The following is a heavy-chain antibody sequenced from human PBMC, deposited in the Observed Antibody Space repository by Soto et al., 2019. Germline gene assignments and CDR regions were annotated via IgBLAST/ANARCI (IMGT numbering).Heavy chain of an antibody. V-gene: IGHV3-30-3*01. J-gene: IGHJ4*02. CDR2: ISYDGSNK. D-gene: IGHD3-22*01. CDR1: GFTFISYA. CDR3: ASTHYDSSGHFDY. Sequence: GGSLRLSCAASGFTFISYAMHWVRQAPGKGLEWVAVISYDGSNKYYADSVKGRFTISRDNSKNTLYLQMNSLRAEDTAVYYCASTHYDSSGHFDYWGKGTLVTVSS.